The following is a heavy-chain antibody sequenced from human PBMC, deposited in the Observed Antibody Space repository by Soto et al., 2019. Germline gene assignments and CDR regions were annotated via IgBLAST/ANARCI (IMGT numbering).Heavy chain of an antibody. V-gene: IGHV6-1*01. CDR2: TYYRSKWDY. CDR3: ARHIYVLGYCASISCYPGFDY. Sequence: SQTLSLTCAISGDSVSTNSATWDWIRQSPSRGLEWLGRTYYRSKWDYDYAASVKGRININPDTSNNQVSLHLDSVTPDDTAIYYCARHIYVLGYCASISCYPGFDYWGQGTLVTVSS. J-gene: IGHJ4*02. CDR1: GDSVSTNSAT. D-gene: IGHD2-2*01.